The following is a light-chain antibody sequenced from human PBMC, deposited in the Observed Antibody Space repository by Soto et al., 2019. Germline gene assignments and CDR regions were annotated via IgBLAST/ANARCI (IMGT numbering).Light chain of an antibody. CDR2: WAS. CDR1: QSVLSSSNNKDY. J-gene: IGKJ4*01. CDR3: QEYYSTPTT. Sequence: DLVMTQSPDSLAVSLGERATINCKSSQSVLSSSNNKDYLAWYQQKPGQPPTLLISWASARESGVPVRFSGSGSGTDFMFSSSSLQAEDVVVYYCQEYYSTPTTFGGGTKVEIK. V-gene: IGKV4-1*01.